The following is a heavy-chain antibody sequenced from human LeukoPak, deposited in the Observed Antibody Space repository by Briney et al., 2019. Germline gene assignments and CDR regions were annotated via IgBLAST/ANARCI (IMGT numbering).Heavy chain of an antibody. V-gene: IGHV1-18*01. D-gene: IGHD6-19*01. J-gene: IGHJ4*02. CDR3: ARDTGRAVAGRGGYYFHY. CDR2: ISAYNGNT. Sequence: ASVKVSCKASGYTFTSYGISWVRQAPGQGLEWMGWISAYNGNTNYAQKLQGRVTMTTDTSTSTAYMELRSLRSDDTAVYYCARDTGRAVAGRGGYYFHYWGQGTLVTVSS. CDR1: GYTFTSYG.